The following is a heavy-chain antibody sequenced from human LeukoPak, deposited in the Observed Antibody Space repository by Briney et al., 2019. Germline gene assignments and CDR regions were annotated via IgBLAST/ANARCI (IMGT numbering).Heavy chain of an antibody. CDR3: ARKKGAWFGEFRWFDP. CDR2: INHSGST. J-gene: IGHJ5*02. CDR1: GGSFSGYY. Sequence: SETLSLTCAVYGGSFSGYYWSWIRQHPGKELEWIGEINHSGSTNYNQSLNSRVTISVDTSKSQFSLKLSSVTAADTAVYYCARKKGAWFGEFRWFDPWGQGTLVTVSS. D-gene: IGHD3-10*01. V-gene: IGHV4-34*01.